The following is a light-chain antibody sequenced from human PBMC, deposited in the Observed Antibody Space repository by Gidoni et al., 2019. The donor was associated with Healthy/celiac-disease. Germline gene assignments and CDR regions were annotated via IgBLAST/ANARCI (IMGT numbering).Light chain of an antibody. CDR3: QQLNSYPWT. CDR2: AAS. V-gene: IGKV1-9*01. J-gene: IGKJ1*01. CDR1: QGINSY. Sequence: IQLTHSPSSLSASEGDRVTITCRASQGINSYLAWYQQKPGKAPKLLIYAASTLQSGVPSRFSGSGSGTDFTLTISSLQPEDCASYFCQQLNSYPWTFGQGTKVEIK.